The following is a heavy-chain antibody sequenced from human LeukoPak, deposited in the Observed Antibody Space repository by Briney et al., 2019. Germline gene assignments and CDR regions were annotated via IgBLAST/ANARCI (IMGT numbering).Heavy chain of an antibody. V-gene: IGHV4-39*07. CDR3: ARTADWNYDYYYYMDV. J-gene: IGHJ6*03. D-gene: IGHD1-1*01. Sequence: SETLSLTCTVSGGSISSSSYNWGWIRQPPGKGLEWIGSIYYSGSTYYNPSLKSRVTISVDRSKNQFSLKLSSVTAADTAVYYCARTADWNYDYYYYMDVWGKGTTVTVSS. CDR2: IYYSGST. CDR1: GGSISSSSYN.